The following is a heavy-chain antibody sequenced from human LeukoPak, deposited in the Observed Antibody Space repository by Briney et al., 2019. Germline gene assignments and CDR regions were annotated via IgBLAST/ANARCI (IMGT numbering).Heavy chain of an antibody. CDR2: INHSGST. D-gene: IGHD2-2*01. Sequence: SETLSLTCAVYGGSFSGYYWSWIRQPPGKGLEWIGEINHSGSTNYSPSLKSRVTISVDTSKNQFSLKLSSVTAADTTVYYCARQNFYRYCRSTSCYRPYYYYYMDVWGKGTTVTISS. CDR3: ARQNFYRYCRSTSCYRPYYYYYMDV. V-gene: IGHV4-34*01. CDR1: GGSFSGYY. J-gene: IGHJ6*03.